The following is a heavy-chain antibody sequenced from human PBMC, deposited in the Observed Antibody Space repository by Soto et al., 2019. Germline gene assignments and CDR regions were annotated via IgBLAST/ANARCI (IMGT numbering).Heavy chain of an antibody. Sequence: PSETLSLTCAVSGGSISSGGYSWSWIRQPPGKGLEWIGYIYHSGSTYYNPSLKSRVTISVDRSKNQFSLKLSSVTAADTAVYYCARGYYDFWSGNWFDHWGQGTLVTVSS. CDR2: IYHSGST. J-gene: IGHJ5*02. D-gene: IGHD3-3*01. CDR3: ARGYYDFWSGNWFDH. V-gene: IGHV4-30-2*01. CDR1: GGSISSGGYS.